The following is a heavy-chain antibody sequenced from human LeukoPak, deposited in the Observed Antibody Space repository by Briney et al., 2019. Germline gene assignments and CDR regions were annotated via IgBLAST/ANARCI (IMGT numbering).Heavy chain of an antibody. D-gene: IGHD2-2*01. J-gene: IGHJ6*02. CDR1: GYTFTSYD. CDR2: MNPNSGNT. V-gene: IGHV1-8*01. Sequence: GASVKVSCKASGYTFTSYDINWVRQATGQGLEWMGWMNPNSGNTGYAQKFQGRVTMTRNTSISTAYMELSSLRSEDTAVYYCAREPYCSSTSCYSPTDYYGMDVWGQGTTVTVSS. CDR3: AREPYCSSTSCYSPTDYYGMDV.